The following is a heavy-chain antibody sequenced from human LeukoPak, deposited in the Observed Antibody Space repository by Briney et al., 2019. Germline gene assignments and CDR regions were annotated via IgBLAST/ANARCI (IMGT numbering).Heavy chain of an antibody. D-gene: IGHD3-22*01. Sequence: TGGSLRLSCAASGFTFSDYYMSWIRQAPGKGLEWVSYISSSGSTIYYADSVKGRFTISRDNAKNSLYLQMNSLRAEDTAVYYCARDSPDSSGYYYYYYMDVWGKGTTVTISS. CDR1: GFTFSDYY. V-gene: IGHV3-11*01. CDR3: ARDSPDSSGYYYYYYMDV. CDR2: ISSSGSTI. J-gene: IGHJ6*03.